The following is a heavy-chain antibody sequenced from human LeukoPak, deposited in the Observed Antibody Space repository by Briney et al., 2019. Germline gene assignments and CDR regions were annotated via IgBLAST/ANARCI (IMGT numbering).Heavy chain of an antibody. CDR1: GFIFTNYF. V-gene: IGHV3-7*01. D-gene: IGHD4-17*01. CDR2: IKHDGSEK. CDR3: ARARGDGDY. Sequence: GGSLRLSCAASGFIFTNYFMSWVRQAPGKGLEWVASIKHDGSEKYYVDSVKGRFTISRDNAKNTLYLQMNSLRAEDTAVYYCARARGDGDYWGQGTLVTVSS. J-gene: IGHJ4*02.